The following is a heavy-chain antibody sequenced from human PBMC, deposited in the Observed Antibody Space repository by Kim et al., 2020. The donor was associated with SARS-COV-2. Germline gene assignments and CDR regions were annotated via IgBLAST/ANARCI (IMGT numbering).Heavy chain of an antibody. CDR2: INRDGRTT. CDR1: GFTFSNYW. J-gene: IGHJ4*02. CDR3: VSSWETFGDY. V-gene: IGHV3-74*01. D-gene: IGHD3-16*01. Sequence: GGSLRLFCAASGFTFSNYWMHWVRQAPGKGLVWVARINRDGRTTGYAGSVKGRFTISRDNANNTLHLQMNSLRADDTAVYYCVSSWETFGDYWGQGAPVTVSS.